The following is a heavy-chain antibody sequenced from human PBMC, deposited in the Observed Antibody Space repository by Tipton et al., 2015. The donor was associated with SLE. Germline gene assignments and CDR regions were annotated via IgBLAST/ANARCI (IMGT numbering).Heavy chain of an antibody. CDR3: ARGRMSDYGGFDY. CDR2: IYYSGST. V-gene: IGHV4-39*07. D-gene: IGHD4/OR15-4a*01. CDR1: GGSISSGGYY. Sequence: TLSLTCTVSGGSISSGGYYWSWIRQPPGKGLEWIGSIYYSGSTYYNPSLKSRVTISVDTSKNQFSLKLSSVTAADTAVYYCARGRMSDYGGFDYWGQGTLVTVSS. J-gene: IGHJ4*02.